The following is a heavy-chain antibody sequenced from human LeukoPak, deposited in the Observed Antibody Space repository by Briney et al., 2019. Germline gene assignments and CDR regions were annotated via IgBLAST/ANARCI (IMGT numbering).Heavy chain of an antibody. D-gene: IGHD6-19*01. V-gene: IGHV4-4*02. CDR3: ASRSYNGMDV. CDR2: IYHSGST. J-gene: IGHJ6*02. CDR1: GVSITNTNW. Sequence: SGTLSLTCAVSGVSITNTNWWSWVRQPPGKGLEWIGEIYHSGSTNYIPSLKSRVTISVDKSKNQFSLKLTSVTAADTAVYYCASRSYNGMDVWGQGTTVTVSS.